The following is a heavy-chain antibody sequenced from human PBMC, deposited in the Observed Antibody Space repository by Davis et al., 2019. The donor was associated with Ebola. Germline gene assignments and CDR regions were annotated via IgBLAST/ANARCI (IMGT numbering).Heavy chain of an antibody. Sequence: ESLKISCAASGFTFSSYAMSWIRQPPGKGLEWIGYIYYSGSTNYNPSLKSRVTISVDTSKNQFSLKLSSVTAADTAVYYCARDGGYSYGYRFDPWGQGTLVTVPS. V-gene: IGHV4-59*01. CDR3: ARDGGYSYGYRFDP. CDR1: GFTFSSYA. CDR2: IYYSGST. J-gene: IGHJ5*02. D-gene: IGHD5-18*01.